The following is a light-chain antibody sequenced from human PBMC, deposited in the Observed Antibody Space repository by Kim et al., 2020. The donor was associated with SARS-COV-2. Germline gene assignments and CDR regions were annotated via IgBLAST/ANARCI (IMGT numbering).Light chain of an antibody. Sequence: GQGVTISGTGSSANIGRNHVDWYQQHPGTAPQVLISRTDQRPSGVPDRFSGSKSGTSASLAISGLRSEDEADYSCAAWDDSLSGPVFGGGTQLTVL. CDR2: RTD. J-gene: IGLJ3*02. CDR1: SANIGRNH. V-gene: IGLV1-47*01. CDR3: AAWDDSLSGPV.